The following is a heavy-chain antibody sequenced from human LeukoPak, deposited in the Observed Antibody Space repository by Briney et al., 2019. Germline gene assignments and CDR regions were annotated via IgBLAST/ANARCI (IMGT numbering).Heavy chain of an antibody. CDR3: AEDLNYDFWSGLGN. CDR1: GFTFSSYG. CDR2: ISYDGTNK. J-gene: IGHJ4*02. V-gene: IGHV3-30*18. D-gene: IGHD3-3*01. Sequence: GRSLRLSCAVSGFTFSSYGMHWVRQAPGKGLEWMAVISYDGTNKLYADSVKGRFTISRDNSKNTLYLQMNSLRAEDTAVYYCAEDLNYDFWSGLGNWGQGALVTVSS.